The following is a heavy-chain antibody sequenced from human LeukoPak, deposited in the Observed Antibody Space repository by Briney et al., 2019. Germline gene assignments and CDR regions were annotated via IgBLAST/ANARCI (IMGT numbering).Heavy chain of an antibody. V-gene: IGHV3-30*18. D-gene: IGHD1-26*01. CDR3: AKGSVGANGYYYYGMDV. J-gene: IGHJ6*02. Sequence: GGALGLFCEAHGFTFRSFCKPWVRQAPGQGLGWVGSIFYDGSNKYYADSVKGRFAISRDNSKNTLYLQMNSLRTEDTAVYYCAKGSVGANGYYYYGMDVWGQGTTATVSS. CDR2: IFYDGSNK. CDR1: GFTFRSFC.